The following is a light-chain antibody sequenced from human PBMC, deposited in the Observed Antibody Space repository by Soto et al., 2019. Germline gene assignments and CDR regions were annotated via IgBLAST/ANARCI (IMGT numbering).Light chain of an antibody. CDR2: EVT. J-gene: IGLJ3*02. CDR3: SALASSNTWV. Sequence: QSALTPPPSASGSPGQSVTISCTGTSSGVGAYNYVSWYQQHAGKAPQLVIYEVTKRPSGVPARFSGSKSANTASLTVSGLQAEEEADYYCSALASSNTWVFGGGTKETVL. CDR1: SSGVGAYNY. V-gene: IGLV2-8*01.